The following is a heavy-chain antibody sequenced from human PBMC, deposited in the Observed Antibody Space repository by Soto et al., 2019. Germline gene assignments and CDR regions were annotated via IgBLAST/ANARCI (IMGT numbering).Heavy chain of an antibody. CDR3: ARYNSYAIDY. V-gene: IGHV4-59*01. CDR2: IHYSGTT. Sequence: PSETLSLTCTVSGPSISSYYWSWIRQPPGKGLEWIANIHYSGTTNYNPSLASRVALSVDTSKNQFSLKMTSVTAADRAMYFCARYNSYAIDYWGRGTLVTVSS. CDR1: GPSISSYY. J-gene: IGHJ4*02. D-gene: IGHD2-8*01.